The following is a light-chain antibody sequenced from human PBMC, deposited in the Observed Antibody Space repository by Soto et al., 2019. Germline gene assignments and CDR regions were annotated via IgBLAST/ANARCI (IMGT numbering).Light chain of an antibody. V-gene: IGKV1-39*01. J-gene: IGKJ4*01. CDR2: AAS. CDR1: QSISSY. CDR3: QQSYSTPFT. Sequence: DIQMTQSPSSLSASVGDRVTITSRASQSISSYLNWYQQKPGKAPKLLIYAASSLQSGVPSRFSGSGSGTDFTLTISSLQPEDFATYYCQQSYSTPFTFGGGTKVDIK.